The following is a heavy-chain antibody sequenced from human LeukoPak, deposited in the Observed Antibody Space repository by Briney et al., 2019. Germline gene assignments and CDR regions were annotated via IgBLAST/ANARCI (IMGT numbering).Heavy chain of an antibody. V-gene: IGHV3-23*01. Sequence: QSGGSLRLSCAASGFTFSSYAMSWVRQAPGKGLEWVSAISGSGGSTYYADSVKGRFTISRDNSKNTLYLQMNSLGAEDTAVYYCAKLGGYYYYGMDVWGQGTTVTVSS. CDR3: AKLGGYYYYGMDV. CDR2: ISGSGGST. D-gene: IGHD3-3*01. J-gene: IGHJ6*02. CDR1: GFTFSSYA.